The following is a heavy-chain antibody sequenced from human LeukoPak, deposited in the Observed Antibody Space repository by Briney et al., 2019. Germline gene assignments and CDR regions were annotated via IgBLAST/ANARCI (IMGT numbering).Heavy chain of an antibody. J-gene: IGHJ5*02. Sequence: SETLSLTCTVSGGSMKGHYWTWIRQPPGKGLEWIGSIYYSGSTYYNPSLKSRVTISVDTSKNQFSLKLSSVTAADTAVYYCARCRVAGTIGWFDPWGQGTLVTVSS. CDR1: GGSMKGHY. CDR3: ARCRVAGTIGWFDP. V-gene: IGHV4-59*11. CDR2: IYYSGST. D-gene: IGHD6-19*01.